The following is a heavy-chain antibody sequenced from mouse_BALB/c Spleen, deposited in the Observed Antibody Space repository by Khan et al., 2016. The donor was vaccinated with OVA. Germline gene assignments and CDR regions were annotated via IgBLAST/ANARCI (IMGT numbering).Heavy chain of an antibody. D-gene: IGHD1-1*01. CDR1: GFTFSTYG. J-gene: IGHJ3*01. CDR3: TRLAYYYDSEGFAY. CDR2: VSTGGSYT. Sequence: EVRLVESGGDLVKPGGSLKLSCAASGFTFSTYGMSRVRQAPDKRLEWVATVSTGGSYTYYPDSVKSRFTIHRGNAKNTLYLQMVGLRSEDTARFYCTRLAYYYDSEGFAYWGQGTLVTVSA. V-gene: IGHV5-6*01.